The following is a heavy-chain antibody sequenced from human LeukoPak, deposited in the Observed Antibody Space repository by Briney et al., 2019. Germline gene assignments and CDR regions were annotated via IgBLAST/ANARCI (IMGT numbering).Heavy chain of an antibody. CDR1: GYTFIRHG. CDR2: ISAYNGNT. Sequence: GASVKVSCKASGYTFIRHGITWVRQAPGQGLEWMGWISAYNGNTHYAQKFQGRVTMTTDTSTSTAYMELRSLRSDDTAVYYCARVAVPRDYMDVWGKGTTVTVSS. D-gene: IGHD2-2*01. J-gene: IGHJ6*03. CDR3: ARVAVPRDYMDV. V-gene: IGHV1-18*01.